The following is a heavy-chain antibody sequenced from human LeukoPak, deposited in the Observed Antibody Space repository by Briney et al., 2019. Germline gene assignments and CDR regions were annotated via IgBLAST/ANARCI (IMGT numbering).Heavy chain of an antibody. CDR3: AKDRYGDYGPFDN. Sequence: GGSLRLFCAASGFNFNSHGMHWVRQAPGKGLEWVALIPSDGSYTYYADSVKGRFTISRDNSKNTLSLQMNSVRPDDTAVYYCAKDRYGDYGPFDNWGQGTMVTVSS. CDR2: IPSDGSYT. J-gene: IGHJ3*02. D-gene: IGHD4-17*01. V-gene: IGHV3-30*18. CDR1: GFNFNSHG.